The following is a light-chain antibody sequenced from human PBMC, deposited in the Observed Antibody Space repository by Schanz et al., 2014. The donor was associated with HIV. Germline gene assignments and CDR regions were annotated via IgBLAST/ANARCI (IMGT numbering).Light chain of an antibody. Sequence: EIVLTQSPGTLSLSPGEVGTLSCRASQSISTHLAWYQQKPGQAPTLLIYGASKRASGIPPRFSGSGSGTDFSLTISSLEPEDFALYYCQQGGSWPLTFGGGTTVEIK. CDR2: GAS. V-gene: IGKV3-11*01. CDR1: QSISTH. CDR3: QQGGSWPLT. J-gene: IGKJ4*01.